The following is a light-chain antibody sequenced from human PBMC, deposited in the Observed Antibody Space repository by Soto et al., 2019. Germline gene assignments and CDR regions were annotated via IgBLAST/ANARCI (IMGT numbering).Light chain of an antibody. CDR1: QSVTSAY. V-gene: IGKV3-20*01. Sequence: EIVLTQSPGTLSLSPGERATLSCRASQSVTSAYLAWYQQTPGQAPRLLIYGASSRATGIPDRFSGSGSGTDFTLTISRLEPEDFAVYYCQQYGTSGGRTFGGGTKVDIK. CDR3: QQYGTSGGRT. CDR2: GAS. J-gene: IGKJ4*01.